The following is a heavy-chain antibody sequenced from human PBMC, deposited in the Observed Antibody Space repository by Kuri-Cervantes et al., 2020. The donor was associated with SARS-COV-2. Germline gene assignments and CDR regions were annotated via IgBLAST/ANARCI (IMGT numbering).Heavy chain of an antibody. CDR1: GYTFNTYG. D-gene: IGHD6-19*01. V-gene: IGHV1-18*01. CDR3: ALAVAGTRALRY. CDR2: INTYSGNT. Sequence: ASVKVSCKTSGYTFNTYGVSWVRQAPGRGLQWVGSINTYSGNTNYAQILQGRVTMTTDTSTSTAYMELRSLRSDDTAVYYCALAVAGTRALRYWGQGTLVTVSS. J-gene: IGHJ4*02.